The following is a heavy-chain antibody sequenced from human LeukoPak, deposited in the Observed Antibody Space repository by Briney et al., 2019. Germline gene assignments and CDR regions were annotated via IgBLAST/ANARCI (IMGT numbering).Heavy chain of an antibody. CDR1: GGTFSIYG. J-gene: IGHJ4*02. CDR2: IIPIFGTP. V-gene: IGHV1-69*13. D-gene: IGHD3-22*01. CDR3: ARRPVYYDSSGYDY. Sequence: ASVKVSCKASGGTFSIYGVSWVRQAPGQGLEWMGGIIPIFGTPNYARKFQGRVTITADESTSTAYMELSSLRSEDTAVYYCARRPVYYDSSGYDYWGQGTLVTVSS.